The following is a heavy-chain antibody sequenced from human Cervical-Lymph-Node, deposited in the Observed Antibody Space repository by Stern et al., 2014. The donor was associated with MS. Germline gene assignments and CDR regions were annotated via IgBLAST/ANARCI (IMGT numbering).Heavy chain of an antibody. Sequence: VQLVESGDEAKKPGSSVKVFCKTLGGTFSNYGFFWVRQAPGQGLEWMGGIIPFFGTTNYAPKFQGRVTITADESTSTVYMELRSLRSDDSAIYYCTASGGGPHDYYFEWWGQGTLVTVSS. CDR2: IIPFFGTT. D-gene: IGHD2-21*02. CDR1: GGTFSNYG. CDR3: TASGGGPHDYYFEW. V-gene: IGHV1-69*01. J-gene: IGHJ4*02.